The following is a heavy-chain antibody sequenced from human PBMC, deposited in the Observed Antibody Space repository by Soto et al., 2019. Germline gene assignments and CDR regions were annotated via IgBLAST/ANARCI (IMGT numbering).Heavy chain of an antibody. CDR3: ARGARFLEWLLYTIDY. V-gene: IGHV3-30-3*01. CDR1: GFTFSSYA. J-gene: IGHJ4*02. CDR2: ISYDGSNK. Sequence: GGSLRLSCAASGFTFSSYAMHWVRQAPGKGLEWEAVISYDGSNKYYADSVKGRFTISRDNSKNTLYLQMNSLRAEDTAVYYCARGARFLEWLLYTIDYWGQGTLVTVSS. D-gene: IGHD3-3*01.